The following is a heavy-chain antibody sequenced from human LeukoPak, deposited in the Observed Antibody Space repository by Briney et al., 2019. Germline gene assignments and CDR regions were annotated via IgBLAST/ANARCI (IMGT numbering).Heavy chain of an antibody. CDR3: ARGCRGGNWFYP. CDR1: GFTFSSYS. Sequence: GGSLGLSCAASGFTFSSYSMNWVRQAPGKGLEWVSYISSSSSTIYYADSVKGRFTVSRDNAKNSMYLQMNSLRAEDTAVYYCARGCRGGNWFYPWGEGTLVTVSS. CDR2: ISSSSSTI. D-gene: IGHD2-15*01. V-gene: IGHV3-48*01. J-gene: IGHJ5*02.